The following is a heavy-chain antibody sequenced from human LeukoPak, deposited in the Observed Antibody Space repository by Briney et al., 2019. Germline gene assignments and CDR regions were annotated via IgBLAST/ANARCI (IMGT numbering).Heavy chain of an antibody. CDR1: GFTFSDYY. V-gene: IGHV3-11*01. J-gene: IGHJ5*02. CDR2: ISSSGSTI. CDR3: ARDPRRAQYQLPMYNWFDP. Sequence: PGGSLRLFCAASGFTFSDYYMSWIRQAPGKGLEWVSYISSSGSTIYYADSVKGRFTISRDNAKNSLYLQMNSLRAEDTAVYYCARDPRRAQYQLPMYNWFDPWGQGTLVTVSS. D-gene: IGHD2-2*01.